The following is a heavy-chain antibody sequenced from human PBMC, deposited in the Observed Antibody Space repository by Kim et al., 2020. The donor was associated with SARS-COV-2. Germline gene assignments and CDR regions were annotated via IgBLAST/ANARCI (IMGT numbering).Heavy chain of an antibody. D-gene: IGHD6-13*01. CDR2: T. Sequence: TNYAQKLQGGVTMTTDTSTSTAYMELRSLRSDDTAVYYCARWYSSSHFDYWGQGTLVTVSS. CDR3: ARWYSSSHFDY. V-gene: IGHV1-18*01. J-gene: IGHJ4*02.